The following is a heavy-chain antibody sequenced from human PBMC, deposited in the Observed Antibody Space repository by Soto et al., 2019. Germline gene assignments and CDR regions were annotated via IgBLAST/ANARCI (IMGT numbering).Heavy chain of an antibody. Sequence: QVQLVQSGAEVKKPGASVKVSCKASGYILTSYGISWGRQAPVRGREWRGWISGYNGNTNYVQKFQGRVTMTTDTSTSTASMEVRSLKSDDTAVYYCARVGAELDLRRYSDSWGQGTLVSVSS. D-gene: IGHD1-7*01. CDR3: ARVGAELDLRRYSDS. CDR1: GYILTSYG. J-gene: IGHJ4*02. CDR2: ISGYNGNT. V-gene: IGHV1-18*04.